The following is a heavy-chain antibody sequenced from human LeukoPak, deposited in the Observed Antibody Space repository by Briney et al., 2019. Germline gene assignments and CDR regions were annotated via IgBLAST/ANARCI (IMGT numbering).Heavy chain of an antibody. CDR3: ARDSLLYYYDSSGGLDY. CDR2: ISSSGSTI. CDR1: GFTFSDYY. J-gene: IGHJ4*02. V-gene: IGHV3-11*01. Sequence: PGGSLRLSCAASGFTFSDYYMSWIRQAPGKGLEWVSYISSSGSTIYYADSEKGRFTISRDNAKNSLYLQMNSLRAEDTAVYYCARDSLLYYYDSSGGLDYWGQGTLVTVSS. D-gene: IGHD3-22*01.